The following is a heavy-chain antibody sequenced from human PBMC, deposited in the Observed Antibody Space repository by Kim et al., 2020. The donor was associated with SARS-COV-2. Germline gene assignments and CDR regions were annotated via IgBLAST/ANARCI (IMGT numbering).Heavy chain of an antibody. J-gene: IGHJ4*02. CDR3: ARLQWLET. CDR2: IYYSGST. Sequence: SETLSLTCTVSGGSISSSSYYWGWIRQPPGKGLEWIGSIYYSGSTYYNPSLKSRVTISVDTSKNQFSLKLSSVTAADTAVYYCARLQWLETWGQGTLVTVSS. V-gene: IGHV4-39*01. D-gene: IGHD6-19*01. CDR1: GGSISSSSYY.